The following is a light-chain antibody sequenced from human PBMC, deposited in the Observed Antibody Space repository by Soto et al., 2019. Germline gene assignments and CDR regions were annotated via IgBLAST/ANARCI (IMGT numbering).Light chain of an antibody. J-gene: IGKJ5*01. V-gene: IGKV1-39*01. Sequence: DIQMTPSPSSLSASVGDRVTITCRASQSISRNLNWYQHKPGKAPTLLIYAASSLQNGVPSRFSGGGSGTEFTLSISSLQPEDFGTYYCQQSYTTASITFGQGTRLETK. CDR2: AAS. CDR1: QSISRN. CDR3: QQSYTTASIT.